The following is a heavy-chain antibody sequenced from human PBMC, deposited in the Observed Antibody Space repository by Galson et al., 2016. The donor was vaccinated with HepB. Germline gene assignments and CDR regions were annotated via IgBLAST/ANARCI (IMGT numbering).Heavy chain of an antibody. V-gene: IGHV2-70*11. J-gene: IGHJ4*02. CDR3: ARILVPAYRTNYYFDY. Sequence: PALVKPTQTLTLTYTFSGFSLSTSGMCVSWIRQPPGKALEWLARIDWDDDKYYSTSLKTRLTLSKDTSKNQVVLTMTNMDPVDTATYYCARILVPAYRTNYYFDYWGQGTLVTVSS. D-gene: IGHD2-2*01. CDR2: IDWDDDK. CDR1: GFSLSTSGMC.